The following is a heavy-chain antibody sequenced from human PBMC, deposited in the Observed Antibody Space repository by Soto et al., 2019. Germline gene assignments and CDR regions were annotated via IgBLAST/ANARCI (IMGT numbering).Heavy chain of an antibody. D-gene: IGHD3-22*01. CDR2: IWYDGSNK. J-gene: IGHJ4*02. CDR3: ARDRDYYDSRARGPTLDY. Sequence: GGSLRLSCAASGFTFSSYGMHWVRQAPGKGLEWVAVIWYDGSNKYYADSVKGRFTISRDNSKNTLYLQMNSLRAEDTAVYYCARDRDYYDSRARGPTLDYWGQATLVTVSS. CDR1: GFTFSSYG. V-gene: IGHV3-33*01.